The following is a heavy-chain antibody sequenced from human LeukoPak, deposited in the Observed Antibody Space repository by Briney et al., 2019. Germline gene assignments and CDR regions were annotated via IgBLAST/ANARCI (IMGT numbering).Heavy chain of an antibody. Sequence: PSETLSLTCAVSGGSISSSNWWSWVRQPPGKGLEWIGEIYHSGSTNYNPSLKSRVTISVDKSKNQFSLKLSSVTAADTAVYYCARDRGIAAAGTGALDAIDIWGQGTMVTVSS. D-gene: IGHD6-13*01. J-gene: IGHJ3*02. CDR1: GGSISSSNW. CDR2: IYHSGST. V-gene: IGHV4-4*02. CDR3: ARDRGIAAAGTGALDAIDI.